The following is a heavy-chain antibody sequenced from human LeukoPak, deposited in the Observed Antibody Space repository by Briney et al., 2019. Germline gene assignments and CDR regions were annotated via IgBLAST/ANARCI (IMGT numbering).Heavy chain of an antibody. CDR3: ATLPIMVYAANFDY. J-gene: IGHJ4*02. V-gene: IGHV1-24*01. CDR2: FDPEDGET. D-gene: IGHD2-8*01. CDR1: GYTLTELS. Sequence: ASVKVSCKVSGYTLTELSMHWVRQAPGKGLEWMGGFDPEDGETIYAQKFQGRVTMTEDTSTDTAYMELSSLRSEDTAVYYCATLPIMVYAANFDYWGQGTLVTVSS.